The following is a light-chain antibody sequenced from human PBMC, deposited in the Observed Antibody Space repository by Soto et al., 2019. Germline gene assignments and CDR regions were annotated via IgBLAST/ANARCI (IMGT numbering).Light chain of an antibody. Sequence: IVLTQSQGTRFLSPGERATLSCRASQSVSSSYLALYQHKPGQAPRLLISGTSNRATGIPDRFSGTGSGTDFTLTISRMEPEDFAVYDCQDYGSPGTFGQGTKVDIK. CDR2: GTS. CDR1: QSVSSSY. V-gene: IGKV3-20*01. CDR3: QDYGSPGT. J-gene: IGKJ1*01.